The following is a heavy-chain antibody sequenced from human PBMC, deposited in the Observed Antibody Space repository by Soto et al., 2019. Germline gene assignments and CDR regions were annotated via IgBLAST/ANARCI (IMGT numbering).Heavy chain of an antibody. CDR3: GRDQSGTGYYVDWFDP. D-gene: IGHD3-10*02. CDR2: INAGNGNT. J-gene: IGHJ5*02. CDR1: GYTFTSYA. Sequence: GASVKVSCKASGYTFTSYAMHWVRQAPGQRLEWMGWINAGNGNTKYSQKFQGRVTFTRDTVATTVNMELTSLTSEDTAFYYCGRDQSGTGYYVDWFDPWGQGTLVTVSS. V-gene: IGHV1-3*01.